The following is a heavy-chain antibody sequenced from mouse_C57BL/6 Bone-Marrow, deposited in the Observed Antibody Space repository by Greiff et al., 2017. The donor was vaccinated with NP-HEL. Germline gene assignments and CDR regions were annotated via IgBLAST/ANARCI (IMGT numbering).Heavy chain of an antibody. V-gene: IGHV5-4*03. J-gene: IGHJ2*01. D-gene: IGHD1-1*01. CDR2: ISDGGSYT. CDR3: ARQYYGSSYDFDY. CDR1: GFTFSSYA. Sequence: EVMLVESGGGLVKPGGSLKLSCAASGFTFSSYAMSWVRQTPEKRLEWVATISDGGSYTYYPDNVKGRFTLSRDNAKNNLYLQMSHLKSEDTAMYYCARQYYGSSYDFDYWGQGTTLTVSS.